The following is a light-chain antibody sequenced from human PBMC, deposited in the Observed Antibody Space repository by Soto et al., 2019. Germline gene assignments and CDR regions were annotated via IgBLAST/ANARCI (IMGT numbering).Light chain of an antibody. J-gene: IGLJ1*01. CDR3: CSYAATYTSV. Sequence: QPVLTQPRSVSGSPGQSVTISCTGTSSDVGTSNYVSWYQQHPGKAPKLMIYDVTKRPSGVPDRFSASKSGNTASLTISGLQADDEADYYCCSYAATYTSVFGTGTKLTVL. V-gene: IGLV2-11*01. CDR2: DVT. CDR1: SSDVGTSNY.